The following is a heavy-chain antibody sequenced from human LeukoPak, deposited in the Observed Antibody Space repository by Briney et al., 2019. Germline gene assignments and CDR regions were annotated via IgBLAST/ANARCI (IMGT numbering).Heavy chain of an antibody. J-gene: IGHJ6*02. CDR2: VRNDGSNQ. CDR1: GFTFSSYG. D-gene: IGHD2-8*02. V-gene: IGHV3-30*02. CDR3: AKGLSGGVGRVTPGYGMDV. Sequence: PGGSLRLSCAASGFTFSSYGMHWVRQAPGKGLEWVAFVRNDGSNQYHADSAKGRFTISRDNSKNTLYLQMNSLRAEDTAVYYCAKGLSGGVGRVTPGYGMDVWGQGTTVTVSS.